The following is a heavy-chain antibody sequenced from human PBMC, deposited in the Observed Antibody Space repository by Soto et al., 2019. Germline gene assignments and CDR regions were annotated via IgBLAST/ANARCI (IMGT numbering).Heavy chain of an antibody. D-gene: IGHD3-16*01. CDR2: IIPVFVAA. J-gene: IGHJ3*02. V-gene: IGHV1-69*12. CDR3: ARGAAPKIFVLKYDAFEI. Sequence: QVQLVQSGAEVKKPGSSVRVSCKASGATLNSFINYGITWVRQAPGQGLEYMGGIIPVFVAANHAQKFQGRVTISADESTRTVNMELSSLRSNDTAVYYCARGAAPKIFVLKYDAFEIWGQGTMVTVSS. CDR1: GATLNSFINYG.